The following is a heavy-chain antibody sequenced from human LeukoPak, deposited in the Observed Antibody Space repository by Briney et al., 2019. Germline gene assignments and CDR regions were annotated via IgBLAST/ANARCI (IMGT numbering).Heavy chain of an antibody. V-gene: IGHV1-2*02. CDR2: VNPTSGGT. Sequence: ASVKVSCKASGYTFTGYYMHWVRQAPGQGLEWMGWVNPTSGGTNYAQKFQGRVTMTRDTSISTAYMELSRLRSDDTAVYYCARVGYSSSWYRGNWFDPWGQGTLVTVSS. CDR3: ARVGYSSSWYRGNWFDP. D-gene: IGHD6-13*01. J-gene: IGHJ5*02. CDR1: GYTFTGYY.